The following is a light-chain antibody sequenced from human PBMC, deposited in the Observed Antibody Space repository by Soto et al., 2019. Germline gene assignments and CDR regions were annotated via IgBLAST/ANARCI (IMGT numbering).Light chain of an antibody. V-gene: IGKV1-5*03. CDR3: QQYYDFRT. Sequence: IQMTQSPSTLSGSVGDRVTITCRASQGVSTWLAWYQHKPGQAPKLLIYEASKLQSGVPSRFSASGSVRDFTLTITSLQPEDSATYYCQQYYDFRTFRQGTKVEI. CDR2: EAS. J-gene: IGKJ1*01. CDR1: QGVSTW.